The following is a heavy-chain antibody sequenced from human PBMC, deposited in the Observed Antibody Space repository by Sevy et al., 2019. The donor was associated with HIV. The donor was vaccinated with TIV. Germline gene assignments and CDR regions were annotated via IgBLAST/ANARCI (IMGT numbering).Heavy chain of an antibody. CDR2: IYYNGHI. CDR3: AGENAWGRGYS. Sequence: SETLSLTCTVSGGSITSLYWNWIRQPPGKVLDWIANIYYNGHINYNPSLKSRVTLSLDTSKNQFSLRLSSVTAADTAMYYCAGENAWGRGYSWGQGTLVTVSS. J-gene: IGHJ4*02. D-gene: IGHD1-26*01. V-gene: IGHV4-59*08. CDR1: GGSITSLY.